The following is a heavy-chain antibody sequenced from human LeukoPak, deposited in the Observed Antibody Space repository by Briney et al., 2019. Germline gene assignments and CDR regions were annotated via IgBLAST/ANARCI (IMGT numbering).Heavy chain of an antibody. CDR3: ARHPSPQYYYDSSGYGAFDI. CDR1: GGSISSYY. Sequence: PSETLSLTCTVSGGSISSYYWSWIRQPPGKGLEWIGYIYYSGSTNYNPSLKSRVTISVDTSKNQFSLKLSSVTAADTAVYYCARHPSPQYYYDSSGYGAFDIWGQGTMVTVSS. CDR2: IYYSGST. V-gene: IGHV4-59*08. J-gene: IGHJ3*02. D-gene: IGHD3-22*01.